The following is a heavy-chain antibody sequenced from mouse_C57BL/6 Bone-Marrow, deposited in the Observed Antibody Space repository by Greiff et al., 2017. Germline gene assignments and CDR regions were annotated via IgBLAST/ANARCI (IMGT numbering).Heavy chain of an antibody. CDR3: AGGYYGNAMDY. D-gene: IGHD2-3*01. Sequence: VKLQQPGAELVKPGASVKMSCKASGYTFTSYWITWVKQRPGQGLEWIGDIYPGIGSTNYNEKFKSKATLTVDKSSSTAYMQLSSLTSEDSAVYYCAGGYYGNAMDYWGQGTSVTVSS. J-gene: IGHJ4*01. V-gene: IGHV1-55*01. CDR1: GYTFTSYW. CDR2: IYPGIGST.